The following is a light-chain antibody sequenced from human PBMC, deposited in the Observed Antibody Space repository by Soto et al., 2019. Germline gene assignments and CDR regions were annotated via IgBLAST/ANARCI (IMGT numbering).Light chain of an antibody. Sequence: VLTQPASVSGSPGQSITISCTGTSSDVGGYNYVSWSQQRPGKAPQLMIYEVSNRPSGVSNRFSGSKSGNTASLTISGLQAEDEADYYCSSYTSSSTYVFGTGTKVTVL. CDR3: SSYTSSSTYV. CDR2: EVS. J-gene: IGLJ1*01. CDR1: SSDVGGYNY. V-gene: IGLV2-14*01.